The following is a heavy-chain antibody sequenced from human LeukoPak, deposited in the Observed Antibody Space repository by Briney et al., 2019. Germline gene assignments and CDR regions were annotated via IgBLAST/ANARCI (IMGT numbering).Heavy chain of an antibody. V-gene: IGHV3-7*01. D-gene: IGHD3-10*01. CDR3: AKEGAYPIITYDS. CDR2: INQDGNEM. CDR1: GFTFSSFW. J-gene: IGHJ5*01. Sequence: GGSLRLSCAASGFTFSSFWMNWVRQAPGERLEWVANINQDGNEMHFVDSVKGRFTISRDNAKNSLYLQMNSLRAEDTAVYYCAKEGAYPIITYDSWGQGTLVTVSS.